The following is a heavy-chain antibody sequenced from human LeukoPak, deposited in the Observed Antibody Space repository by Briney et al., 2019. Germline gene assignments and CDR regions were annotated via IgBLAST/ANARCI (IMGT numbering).Heavy chain of an antibody. D-gene: IGHD1-1*01. J-gene: IGHJ3*02. CDR2: INHSGST. V-gene: IGHV4-34*01. CDR3: AIRFYNYDAFDI. Sequence: SETLSLNCAVYGGSFSGYYWRWVRQPPGKGLEWIGEINHSGSTNYNPSLKGRVTISVDTSKNQFSLKLSSVTAADTAVYYCAIRFYNYDAFDIWGQGTMVTVSS. CDR1: GGSFSGYY.